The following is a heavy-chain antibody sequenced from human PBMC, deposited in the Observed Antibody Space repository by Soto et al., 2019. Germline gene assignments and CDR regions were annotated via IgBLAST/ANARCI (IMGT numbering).Heavy chain of an antibody. J-gene: IGHJ4*02. Sequence: SETLSLTCTVSGGSVSSGSYYWSWIRQPPGKGLEWIGYIYYSGSTNYNPSLKSRVTISVDTSKNQFSLKLSSVTAADTAVYYCARVGATTIALDYWGQGTLVTVSS. V-gene: IGHV4-61*01. CDR1: GGSVSSGSYY. D-gene: IGHD1-26*01. CDR3: ARVGATTIALDY. CDR2: IYYSGST.